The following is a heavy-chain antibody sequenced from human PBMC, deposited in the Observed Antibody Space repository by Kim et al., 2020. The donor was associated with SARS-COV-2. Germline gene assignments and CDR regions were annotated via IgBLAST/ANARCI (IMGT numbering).Heavy chain of an antibody. CDR3: ARDRDKMVRGFDY. V-gene: IGHV3-48*03. D-gene: IGHD3-10*01. CDR2: ISSSGSTI. Sequence: GGSLRLSCAASGFTFSSYEMNWVRQAPGKGLEWVSYISSSGSTIYYADSVKGRFTISRDNAKNSLYLQMNSLRAEDTAVYYCARDRDKMVRGFDYWGQGTLVTVSS. CDR1: GFTFSSYE. J-gene: IGHJ4*02.